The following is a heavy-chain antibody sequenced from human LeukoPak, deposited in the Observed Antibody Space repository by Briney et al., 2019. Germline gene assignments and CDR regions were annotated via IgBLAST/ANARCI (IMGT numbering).Heavy chain of an antibody. J-gene: IGHJ4*02. CDR1: GFTFSSYS. V-gene: IGHV3-48*02. CDR2: ISSSGSSI. D-gene: IGHD2-2*01. Sequence: GGSLRLSCAASGFTFSSYSMNWVRQAPGKGLEWASYISSSGSSIFYADSVRGRFTVSRDNGKNSLYLQMNSLRDDDTAVYYCARSSGYQVPPGYWGQGTLVTVSS. CDR3: ARSSGYQVPPGY.